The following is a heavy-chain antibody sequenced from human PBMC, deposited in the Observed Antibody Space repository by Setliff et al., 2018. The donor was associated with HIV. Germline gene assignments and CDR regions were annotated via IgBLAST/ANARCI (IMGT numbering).Heavy chain of an antibody. CDR3: ASLPPLYDSSGYYFDY. J-gene: IGHJ4*02. V-gene: IGHV4-38-2*01. CDR1: ASSISSGYC. CDR2: THHSGST. D-gene: IGHD3-22*01. Sequence: PSETLSLTCAVSASSISSGYCWGWIRQPPGKGLEWIGSTHHSGSTYYDPSLNSRVTISVDASKNQFSLKLSSVTAADTAVYYCASLPPLYDSSGYYFDYWGQGTLVTAPQ.